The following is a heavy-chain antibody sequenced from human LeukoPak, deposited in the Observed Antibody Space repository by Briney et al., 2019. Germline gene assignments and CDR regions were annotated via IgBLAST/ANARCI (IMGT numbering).Heavy chain of an antibody. CDR1: GSTVSSNY. D-gene: IGHD6-19*01. CDR3: ARDISGWYGWFDP. Sequence: GGSLRLFCAASGSTVSSNYMSWVRQAPGKGLEWVSVIYSGGSTYYADSVKGRFTISRHNSKNTLYLQMNSLRAEDTAVYYCARDISGWYGWFDPWGQGTLVTVSS. J-gene: IGHJ5*02. V-gene: IGHV3-53*04. CDR2: IYSGGST.